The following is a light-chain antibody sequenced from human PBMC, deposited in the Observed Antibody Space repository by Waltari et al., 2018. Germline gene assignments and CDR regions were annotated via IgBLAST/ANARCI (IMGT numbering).Light chain of an antibody. CDR3: CSYAGSSNLV. Sequence: QSALTQPASVSGSPGQSITISCTGTSSDVGSYNLVPWYQQHPGKAPKRMIYEGSKRPSGVSNRLSGSKSGNTASLTISGLQAEDEADYYCCSYAGSSNLVFGGGTKLTVL. CDR2: EGS. J-gene: IGLJ3*02. CDR1: SSDVGSYNL. V-gene: IGLV2-23*01.